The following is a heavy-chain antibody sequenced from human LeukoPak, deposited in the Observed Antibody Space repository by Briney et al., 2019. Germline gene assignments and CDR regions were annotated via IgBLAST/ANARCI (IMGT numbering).Heavy chain of an antibody. CDR3: ARGVGDYVGYAFDI. CDR2: ISSSSSYI. CDR1: GFTFSSYS. Sequence: GGSLRLSCAASGFTFSSYSMNWVRQAPGKGLEWVSSISSSSSYIYYADSVKGRFTISRDNAKNSLYLQMNSLRAEDTAVYYCARGVGDYVGYAFDIWGQGTMVTVSS. V-gene: IGHV3-21*01. J-gene: IGHJ3*02. D-gene: IGHD2-21*02.